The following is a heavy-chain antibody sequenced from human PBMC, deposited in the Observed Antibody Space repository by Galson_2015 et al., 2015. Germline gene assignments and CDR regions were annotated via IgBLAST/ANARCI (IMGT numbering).Heavy chain of an antibody. V-gene: IGHV3-30-3*01. Sequence: LRLSCAASGFTFNTYALHWVRQAPGKGLEWVAFISYDGTKMYYTDSVKTRFTISRDNSKNTLYLQMNGLRTEDTAVYYCASPWSRSGGSYIDYWGQGTLSPSPQ. CDR2: ISYDGTKM. CDR3: ASPWSRSGGSYIDY. D-gene: IGHD2-15*01. J-gene: IGHJ4*02. CDR1: GFTFNTYA.